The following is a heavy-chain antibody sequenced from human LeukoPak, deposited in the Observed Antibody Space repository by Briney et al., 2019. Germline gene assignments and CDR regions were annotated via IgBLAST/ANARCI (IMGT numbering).Heavy chain of an antibody. V-gene: IGHV3-30*03. CDR3: ARIPGGYYYAMDV. D-gene: IGHD3-16*01. J-gene: IGHJ6*02. Sequence: GGSLRLTCAASGFTFSSYGMHWVRQAPGKGLEWVAVISYDGSNKYYADSVKGRFTISRDNSKNTLYLQMNSLRDEDTAVYYCARIPGGYYYAMDVWGQGTTVTVSS. CDR2: ISYDGSNK. CDR1: GFTFSSYG.